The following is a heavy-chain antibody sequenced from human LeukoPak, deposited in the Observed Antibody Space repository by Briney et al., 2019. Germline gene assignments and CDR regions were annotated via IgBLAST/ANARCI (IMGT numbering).Heavy chain of an antibody. D-gene: IGHD6-19*01. V-gene: IGHV3-30-3*01. J-gene: IGHJ4*02. CDR1: GFTFSSYA. CDR2: ISYDGSNR. Sequence: GGSLRLSCAASGFTFSSYAMHWVRQAPGKGLEWVAVISYDGSNRYYADSVKGRFTISRDNSKNTLYLQMNSLRAEDTAVYYCAREEYSSGWYGLLVYWGQGTLVTVSS. CDR3: AREEYSSGWYGLLVY.